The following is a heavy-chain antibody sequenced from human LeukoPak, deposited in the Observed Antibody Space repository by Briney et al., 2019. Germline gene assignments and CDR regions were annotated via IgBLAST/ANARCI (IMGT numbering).Heavy chain of an antibody. CDR1: GFTFSSYS. Sequence: GGSLRLSCAASGFTFSSYSMNWVRQAPGKGLKWVSSISSSSSYIYYADSVKGRFTISRDNAKNSLYLQMNSLRAEDTAVYYCARDFRDGYNRPFWGQGTLVTVSS. CDR2: ISSSSSYI. D-gene: IGHD5-24*01. J-gene: IGHJ4*02. CDR3: ARDFRDGYNRPF. V-gene: IGHV3-21*01.